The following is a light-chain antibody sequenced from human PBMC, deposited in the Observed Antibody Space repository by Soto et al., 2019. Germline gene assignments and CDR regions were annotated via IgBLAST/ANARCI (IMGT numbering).Light chain of an antibody. V-gene: IGLV2-14*01. J-gene: IGLJ1*01. Sequence: QSALAQPTSVSGSPGQSIAISCTGTSSDVGGYNYVSWHQQHPGKAPKVLISVVSNRPSGVSNRFSGSKSGNTASLTISGLQAEDEADYYCISYTGSSTSYVFGSGTKVTVL. CDR3: ISYTGSSTSYV. CDR2: VVS. CDR1: SSDVGGYNY.